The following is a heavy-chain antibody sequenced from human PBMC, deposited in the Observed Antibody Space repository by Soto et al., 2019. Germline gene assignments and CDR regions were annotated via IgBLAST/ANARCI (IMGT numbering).Heavy chain of an antibody. CDR1: GFTFSSYG. Sequence: GGSLRLSCAASGFTFSSYGMHWVRQAPGKGLEWVAVISYDGSNKYYADSVKGRFTISRDNSKNTLYLQMNSLRAEDTAVYYCAKDKYSSGWYFNYFDYWGQGTLVTVPQ. V-gene: IGHV3-30*18. CDR3: AKDKYSSGWYFNYFDY. CDR2: ISYDGSNK. D-gene: IGHD6-19*01. J-gene: IGHJ4*02.